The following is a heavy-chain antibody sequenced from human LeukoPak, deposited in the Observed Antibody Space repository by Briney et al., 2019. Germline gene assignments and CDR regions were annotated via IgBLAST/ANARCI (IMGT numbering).Heavy chain of an antibody. J-gene: IGHJ3*02. D-gene: IGHD3-10*01. CDR3: AKSNGYGLIDI. CDR2: INHSGTT. CDR1: GGSFSDYW. Sequence: SETLSLTCAVYGGSFSDYWHAWIRQSPGKGLEWMGEINHSGTTTYIPSLKSRVSMSVDTSKNQLSLSLRSVTAADAAVYYRAKSNGYGLIDIWGQGTMVTVSS. V-gene: IGHV4-34*01.